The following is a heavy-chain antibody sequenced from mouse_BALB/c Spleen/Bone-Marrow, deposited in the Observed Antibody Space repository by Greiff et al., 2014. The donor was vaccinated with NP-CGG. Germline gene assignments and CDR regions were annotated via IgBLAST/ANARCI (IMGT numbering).Heavy chain of an antibody. J-gene: IGHJ2*01. CDR2: IDPANGNT. D-gene: IGHD2-4*01. V-gene: IGHV14-3*02. CDR3: ALYYDYDVGY. Sequence: DVQLVESGAELVKPGASVKLSCTASGFNIKDTYMHWVKQRPEQGLEWIGRIDPANGNTKYDPKSQGKATITADTSSNTAYLQLSSLTSEDTAVYYCALYYDYDVGYRGQGTTLTVSS. CDR1: GFNIKDTY.